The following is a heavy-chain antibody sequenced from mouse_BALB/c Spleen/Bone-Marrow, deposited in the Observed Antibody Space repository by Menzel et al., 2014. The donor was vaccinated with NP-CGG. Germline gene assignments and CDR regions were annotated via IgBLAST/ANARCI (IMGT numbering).Heavy chain of an antibody. CDR2: INPSNGRT. D-gene: IGHD2-1*01. CDR1: GFTFTSYW. Sequence: QVQLQQSGAELVKPGASVKLSCMASGFTFTSYWIHWVKRRPGQGPEWIGEINPSNGRTNYNEKFKSKATLTEDKSSSTAYMQLSSLTFEDSAVYYCARDGNYRYAMDYWGQGTSVTVSS. J-gene: IGHJ4*01. CDR3: ARDGNYRYAMDY. V-gene: IGHV1S81*02.